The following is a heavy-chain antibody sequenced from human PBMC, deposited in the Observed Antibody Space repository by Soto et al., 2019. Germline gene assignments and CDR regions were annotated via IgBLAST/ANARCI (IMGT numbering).Heavy chain of an antibody. Sequence: PGGSLRLSCAASGFTFSSYSMNWVRQAPGKGLEWVSSISSSSSYIYYADSVKGRFTISRDNAKNSLYLQMNSLRAEDTAVYYCAREEVVVADTGGRHYYYYYGMDVWGQGTTVTVYS. CDR2: ISSSSSYI. CDR3: AREEVVVADTGGRHYYYYYGMDV. V-gene: IGHV3-21*01. J-gene: IGHJ6*02. D-gene: IGHD2-15*01. CDR1: GFTFSSYS.